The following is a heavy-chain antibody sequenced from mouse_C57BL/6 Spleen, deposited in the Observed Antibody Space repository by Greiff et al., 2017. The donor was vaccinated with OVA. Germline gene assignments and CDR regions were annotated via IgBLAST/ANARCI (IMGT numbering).Heavy chain of an antibody. D-gene: IGHD4-1*01. Sequence: QVQLKQPGAELVMPGASVKLSCKASGYTFTSYWMHWVKQRPGQGLEWIGEIDPSDSYTNYNQKFKGKSTLTVDKSSSTAYMQLSSLTSEDSAVYYCARGRTGTDFDYWGQGTTLTVSS. CDR3: ARGRTGTDFDY. CDR1: GYTFTSYW. J-gene: IGHJ2*01. V-gene: IGHV1-69*01. CDR2: IDPSDSYT.